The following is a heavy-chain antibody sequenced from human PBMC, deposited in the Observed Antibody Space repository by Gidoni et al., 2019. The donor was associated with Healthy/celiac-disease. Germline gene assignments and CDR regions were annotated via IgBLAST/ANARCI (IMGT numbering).Heavy chain of an antibody. V-gene: IGHV5-10-1*03. D-gene: IGHD3-22*01. J-gene: IGHJ3*02. CDR3: ARPAARGGDSSGFAFDI. CDR1: GYSFTSYW. Sequence: EVQLVQSGAEVKKPGESLRISCKGSGYSFTSYWISWVRQMPGKGLEWMGRIDPSDSYTNYSPSFQGHVTISADKSISTAYLQWSSLKASDTAMYYCARPAARGGDSSGFAFDIWGQGTMVTVSS. CDR2: IDPSDSYT.